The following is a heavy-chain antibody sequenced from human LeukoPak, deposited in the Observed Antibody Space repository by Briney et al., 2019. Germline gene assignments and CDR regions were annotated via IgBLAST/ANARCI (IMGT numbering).Heavy chain of an antibody. D-gene: IGHD3-10*01. CDR1: GFTFSSFA. Sequence: GGSLRLSCAVSGFTFSSFAMNWVRQAPGKGLEWVSAISGSGGSTYYADSVKGRFTISRDNSKNTLYLQMNSLRAEDTAVYYCAKYKAEDYYGSGSYLWYAFDIWGQGTMVTVSS. V-gene: IGHV3-23*01. CDR2: ISGSGGST. J-gene: IGHJ3*02. CDR3: AKYKAEDYYGSGSYLWYAFDI.